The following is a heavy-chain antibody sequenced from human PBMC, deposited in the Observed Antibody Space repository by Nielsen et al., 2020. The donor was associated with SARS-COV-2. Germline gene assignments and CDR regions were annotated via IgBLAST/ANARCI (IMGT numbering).Heavy chain of an antibody. CDR1: GFTFSDYY. D-gene: IGHD5-12*01. Sequence: GGSLRLSCAASGFTFSDYYMSWIRQAPGKGLEWVSYISSSGSTIYYADSVKGRFTISRDNAKNSLYLQMNSLRAEDTAVYYCASFLYSGYGALNYWGQGTLVTVSS. CDR2: ISSSGSTI. J-gene: IGHJ4*02. V-gene: IGHV3-11*04. CDR3: ASFLYSGYGALNY.